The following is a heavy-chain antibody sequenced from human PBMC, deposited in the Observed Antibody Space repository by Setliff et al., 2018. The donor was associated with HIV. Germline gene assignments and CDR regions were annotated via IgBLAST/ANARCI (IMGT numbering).Heavy chain of an antibody. CDR1: GFTFSAYA. J-gene: IGHJ6*02. CDR2: TTSNGRTT. V-gene: IGHV3-23*01. Sequence: GGSLRLSCAASGFTFSAYAMTWVRRAPGKGLEWVSATTSNGRTTDYAESVRGRFTLSRDNSKNTLYLQMNSLRAEDTAVYHCAKDVLRTSQSPGDYYYYYGMDVWGQGTTVTVSS. CDR3: AKDVLRTSQSPGDYYYYYGMDV. D-gene: IGHD2-2*01.